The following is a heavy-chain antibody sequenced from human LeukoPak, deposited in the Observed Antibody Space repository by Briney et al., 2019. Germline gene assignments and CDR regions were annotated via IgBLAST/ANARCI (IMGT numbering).Heavy chain of an antibody. V-gene: IGHV3-7*05. D-gene: IGHD5-12*01. CDR3: AANSDYRFDY. CDR2: IKQDGSEK. CDR1: GFTFSSFW. J-gene: IGHJ4*02. Sequence: GGSLRLSCAASGFTFSSFWMSWVRQAPGKGLEWVANIKQDGSEKHYVDSVKGRFTISRDNTKNSLYLQLSSLRAEDTAVYFCAANSDYRFDYWGQGTPVIVSS.